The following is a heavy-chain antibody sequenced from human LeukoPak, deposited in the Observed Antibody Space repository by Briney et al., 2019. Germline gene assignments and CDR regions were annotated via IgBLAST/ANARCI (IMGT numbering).Heavy chain of an antibody. J-gene: IGHJ4*02. CDR1: GFTFSDYY. Sequence: GGSLRLSCGASGFTFSDYYMSWIRQAPGKGLEWVSYISSNDEFIYYADSVKGRFTISRDNAKNSLYLQMNSLRAEDTAVYYCARGGKIRINYYFDYWGQGTLATVSS. CDR3: ARGGKIRINYYFDY. CDR2: ISSNDEFI. D-gene: IGHD1-20*01. V-gene: IGHV3-11*01.